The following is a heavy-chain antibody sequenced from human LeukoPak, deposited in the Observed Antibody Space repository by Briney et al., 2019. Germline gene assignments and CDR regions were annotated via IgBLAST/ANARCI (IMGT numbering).Heavy chain of an antibody. CDR1: GYTFTSYG. J-gene: IGHJ4*02. CDR2: ISAYNGNT. CDR3: HYYDRSGYYYHIDY. Sequence: GASVRVSCKASGYTFTSYGISWVRQAPGQGLEWIGWISAYNGNTNYAQKLQGRVTMTEDTSTDTAYMELSSLRSEDTAVYYCHYYDRSGYYYHIDYWGQGTLVTVSS. V-gene: IGHV1-18*01. D-gene: IGHD3-22*01.